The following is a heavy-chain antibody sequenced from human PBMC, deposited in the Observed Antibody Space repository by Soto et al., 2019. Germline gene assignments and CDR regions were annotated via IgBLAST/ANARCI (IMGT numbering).Heavy chain of an antibody. CDR3: AFRVDRGLMATRAYYDYCGMDV. D-gene: IGHD5-12*01. V-gene: IGHV1-69*06. Sequence: SVKVSFKASGGTFSSYAISWVRQAPGQGLEWMGGIIPIFGTANYAQKFQGRVTITADKSTSTAYMELSSLRSEDTALYYCAFRVDRGLMATRAYYDYCGMDVWGQGTTITV. J-gene: IGHJ6*02. CDR2: IIPIFGTA. CDR1: GGTFSSYA.